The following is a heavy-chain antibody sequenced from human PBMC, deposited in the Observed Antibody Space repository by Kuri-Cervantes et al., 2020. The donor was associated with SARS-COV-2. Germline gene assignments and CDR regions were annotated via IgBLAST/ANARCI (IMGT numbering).Heavy chain of an antibody. CDR3: ARACFDWLSGVPQCYFDY. CDR1: GGTFSSYA. CDR2: IIPILGTA. J-gene: IGHJ4*02. V-gene: IGHV1-69*04. Sequence: SVKISCKASGGTFSSYAISWVRQAPGQGLEWMGRIIPILGTANYAQKFQGRVTITADKSTSTAYMELSSLRSEDTAVYYCARACFDWLSGVPQCYFDYWGQGTLVTVSS. D-gene: IGHD3-9*01.